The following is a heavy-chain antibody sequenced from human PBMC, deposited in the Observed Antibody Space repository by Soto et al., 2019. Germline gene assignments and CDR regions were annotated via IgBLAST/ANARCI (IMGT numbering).Heavy chain of an antibody. J-gene: IGHJ4*02. CDR2: ISGSGGST. D-gene: IGHD4-17*01. V-gene: IGHV3-23*01. CDR3: AKGGYGGDYGLFDY. CDR1: GVTFSSYA. Sequence: EVQLLESGGGLVQPGGSLRLSCAASGVTFSSYAMSWVRQAPGKGLEWVSAISGSGGSTYYADSVKGRFTISRDNSKNVLYLQTNSLSAEDTAVYYCAKGGYGGDYGLFDYWGQGTLVTVCS.